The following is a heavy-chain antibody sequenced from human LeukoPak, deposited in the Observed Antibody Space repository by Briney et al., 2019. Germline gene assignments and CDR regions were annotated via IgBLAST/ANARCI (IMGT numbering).Heavy chain of an antibody. CDR2: IKQDGSEK. Sequence: GGSLRLSCAASGFTFSSNWMSWVRQAPGKGLEWVANIKQDGSEKYYADSVKGRFTISRDNAKNSLYLQMNSLRAEDTAVYYCARDPPLITAAGSRYFQHWGQGTLVIVSS. CDR1: GFTFSSNW. CDR3: ARDPPLITAAGSRYFQH. J-gene: IGHJ1*01. V-gene: IGHV3-7*01. D-gene: IGHD6-13*01.